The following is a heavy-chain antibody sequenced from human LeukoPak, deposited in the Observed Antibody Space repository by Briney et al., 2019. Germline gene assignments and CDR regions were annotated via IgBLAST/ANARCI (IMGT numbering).Heavy chain of an antibody. V-gene: IGHV3-74*01. J-gene: IGHJ5*02. D-gene: IGHD2-2*01. CDR3: ARVGAAAYNWFDP. CDR2: INGDGSSI. Sequence: GGSLRLSCAGSGFTFRSYWMHWVRQDPGKGLVWVARINGDGSSISYADSVKGRFTISRDNAKNTLYLQMNSLRAEDTAVYYCARVGAAAYNWFDPWGQGTLVTVSS. CDR1: GFTFRSYW.